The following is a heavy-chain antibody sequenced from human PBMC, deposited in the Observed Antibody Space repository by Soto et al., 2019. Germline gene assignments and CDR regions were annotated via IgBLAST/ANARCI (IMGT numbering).Heavy chain of an antibody. CDR1: GFTFSSYA. CDR2: ISGSGGST. Sequence: EVHLLESGGGLVQPGGSLRRSCAASGFTFSSYAMNWVRQAPGKGLEWVSSISGSGGSTYYADSVKGRFTISRDNSENTLFLQMNSLRAEDTAVYYCAKVAGSYGGNTGPCDYWGQGTLVTVSS. CDR3: AKVAGSYGGNTGPCDY. J-gene: IGHJ4*02. D-gene: IGHD4-17*01. V-gene: IGHV3-23*01.